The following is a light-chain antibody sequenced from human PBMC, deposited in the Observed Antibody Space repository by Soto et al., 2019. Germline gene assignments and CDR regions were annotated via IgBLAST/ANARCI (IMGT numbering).Light chain of an antibody. CDR3: CSFAGIYTFWV. CDR1: SSDVGDYNY. J-gene: IGLJ3*02. CDR2: DVS. V-gene: IGLV2-11*01. Sequence: QSALTQPRAVSGSPGQSVTISCTGTSSDVGDYNYVSWYQQYPGKAPKLVIYDVSKRPSGVPDRFSGSKSGNTAPLTISGLQAEDEADYYCCSFAGIYTFWVFGGGTKLTVL.